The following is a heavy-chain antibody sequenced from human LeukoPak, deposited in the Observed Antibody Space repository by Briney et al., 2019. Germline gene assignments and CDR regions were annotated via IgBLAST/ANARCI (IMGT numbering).Heavy chain of an antibody. CDR3: ARDSCGGGGCHFWYFDL. J-gene: IGHJ2*01. Sequence: ASVKVSCKASGHTFTAFHMHWVRQAPGQGPEWMGSIHPNSGATNYAQKFQGRVTMTRDTSISTASMELSSLKYEDTAVYYCARDSCGGGGCHFWYFDLWGRGTLVTVSS. CDR2: IHPNSGAT. V-gene: IGHV1-2*02. D-gene: IGHD6-19*01. CDR1: GHTFTAFH.